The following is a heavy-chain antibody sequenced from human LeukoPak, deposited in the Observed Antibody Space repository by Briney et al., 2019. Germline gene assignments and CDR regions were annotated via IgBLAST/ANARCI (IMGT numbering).Heavy chain of an antibody. J-gene: IGHJ4*02. CDR1: GFTFSSYS. V-gene: IGHV3-21*01. Sequence: GGSLRLFCAASGFTFSSYSMNWVRQAPGKGLEWVSSISSSSSYIYYADSVKGRFTISRDNAKNSLYLQMNSLRAEDTAVYYCARVRGLSLKSYFDYWGQGTLVTVSS. CDR3: ARVRGLSLKSYFDY. CDR2: ISSSSSYI. D-gene: IGHD2-8*01.